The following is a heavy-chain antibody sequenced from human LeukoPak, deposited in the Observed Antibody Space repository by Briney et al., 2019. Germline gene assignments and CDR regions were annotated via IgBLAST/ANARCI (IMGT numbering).Heavy chain of an antibody. Sequence: PSETLSLTCTVSAGFVSNSNYYWGWIRQPPGKGLEWIGSIYYSGSTYYNPSLESRVTISVDTSKNQFSLKLTSVTAADTAVYYCARVIYYGSGSYYTPHFDDWGQGTLVSVSS. D-gene: IGHD3-10*01. J-gene: IGHJ4*02. CDR3: ARVIYYGSGSYYTPHFDD. V-gene: IGHV4-39*01. CDR1: AGFVSNSNYY. CDR2: IYYSGST.